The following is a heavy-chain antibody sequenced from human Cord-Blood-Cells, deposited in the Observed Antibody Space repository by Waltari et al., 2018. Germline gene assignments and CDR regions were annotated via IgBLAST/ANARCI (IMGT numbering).Heavy chain of an antibody. V-gene: IGHV4-39*07. CDR2: NYYSGST. Sequence: QLQLQESGPGLVKPSETLSLTCTVSGGSISSSSYYWGWIRQPPGKGLEWNGSNYYSGSTCYNPSLKSRVTISGDTSKNQFSLKLSSATAADTAVYYCARRPWGGYFDYWGQGTLVTVSS. J-gene: IGHJ4*02. CDR3: ARRPWGGYFDY. CDR1: GGSISSSSYY. D-gene: IGHD3-16*01.